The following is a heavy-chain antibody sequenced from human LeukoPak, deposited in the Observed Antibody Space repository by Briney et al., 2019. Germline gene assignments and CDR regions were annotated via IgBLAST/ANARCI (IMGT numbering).Heavy chain of an antibody. D-gene: IGHD6-19*01. CDR2: IWYDGSDK. CDR3: ARAGYSSGWYDLGFDF. J-gene: IGHJ4*02. CDR1: GFTFSSYG. V-gene: IGHV3-33*01. Sequence: GGSLSLSCAASGFTFSSYGMHWVRQAPGKGRDWVAVIWYDGSDKFYADSVKGRFTISRDHSRSTLYLQMNSLRAEDTAVYYCARAGYSSGWYDLGFDFWGQGTLVTVSS.